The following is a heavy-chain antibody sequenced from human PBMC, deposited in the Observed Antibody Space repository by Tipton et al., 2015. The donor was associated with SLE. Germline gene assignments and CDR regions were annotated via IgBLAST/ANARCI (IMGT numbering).Heavy chain of an antibody. CDR3: ARGEDSSGWYEGTF. CDR1: GGSFSGYY. V-gene: IGHV4-34*01. D-gene: IGHD6-19*01. Sequence: TLSLTCAVYGGSFSGYYWSWIRQPPGKGLEWIGEINHSGSTNYNPPLKSRVTISVDTSKNQFSLKLSSVTAADTAVYYCARGEDSSGWYEGTFWGQGTLVTVSS. CDR2: INHSGST. J-gene: IGHJ4*02.